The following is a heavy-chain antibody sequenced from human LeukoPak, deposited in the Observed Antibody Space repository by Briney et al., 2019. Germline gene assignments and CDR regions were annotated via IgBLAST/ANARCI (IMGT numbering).Heavy chain of an antibody. D-gene: IGHD3-22*01. J-gene: IGHJ4*02. Sequence: GRSLRLSCAASGFTFDDYAMHWIRQAPGKRLDWVSGISWNSGSIGYADSVKGRFTISRDNAKNSLYLQMNSLRAEDTALYYCAKGWGYDSSGYLNYWGQGTLVTVSS. V-gene: IGHV3-9*01. CDR2: ISWNSGSI. CDR3: AKGWGYDSSGYLNY. CDR1: GFTFDDYA.